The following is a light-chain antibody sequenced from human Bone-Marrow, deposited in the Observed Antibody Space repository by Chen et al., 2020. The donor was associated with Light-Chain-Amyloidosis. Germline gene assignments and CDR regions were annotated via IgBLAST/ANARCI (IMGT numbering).Light chain of an antibody. V-gene: IGLV2-14*03. J-gene: IGLJ3*02. CDR3: SSYTRSSTWL. CDR1: SSDVGGYNY. CDR2: DVS. Sequence: QSALTQPPSVSGSPGQSITISCTGTSSDVGGYNYVSWYQQHPGTAPKLVIFDVSYRPSGISNRFSGSKSGNTASLTISGLQAEDEADYYCSSYTRSSTWLFGGGTRLTVL.